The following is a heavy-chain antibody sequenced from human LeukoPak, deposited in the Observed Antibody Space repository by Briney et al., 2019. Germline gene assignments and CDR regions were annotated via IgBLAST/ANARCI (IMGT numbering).Heavy chain of an antibody. V-gene: IGHV3-23*01. Sequence: GGSLRLSCAASGFTLSSYAMSWVRQAPGKGLEWVSTISGSGGTTYYADSVKGRFTISRDNSKNTLYLQMNSLRAEDTAVYYCAKLPSPLRTSLGYWGQGTLVTVSS. CDR3: AKLPSPLRTSLGY. CDR1: GFTLSSYA. D-gene: IGHD4-17*01. CDR2: ISGSGGTT. J-gene: IGHJ4*02.